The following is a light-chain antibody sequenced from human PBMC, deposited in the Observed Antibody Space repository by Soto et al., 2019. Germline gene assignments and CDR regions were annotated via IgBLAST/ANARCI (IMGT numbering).Light chain of an antibody. J-gene: IGKJ1*01. Sequence: EILLTQSPGTLSLSPGERATLSCRASQTVPNSYLACYQQNPCQAPRLLIFVASSRASGIPERFSGSGSGTDFTLTISRLEPEDFAVYYCQHYETFGHGTKVDIK. CDR3: QHYET. CDR1: QTVPNSY. V-gene: IGKV3-20*01. CDR2: VAS.